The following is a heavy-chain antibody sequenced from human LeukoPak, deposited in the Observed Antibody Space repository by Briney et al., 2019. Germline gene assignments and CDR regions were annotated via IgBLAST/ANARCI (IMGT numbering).Heavy chain of an antibody. J-gene: IGHJ4*02. Sequence: GGSLRLSCAATGFTFSNSAMSWVRQAPGKGLQWVSTISGGGGSTYYTDSVKGRFTISRDNSKNTLFLQMNSLRVEDTAVYYCAKENWVYNWKYDSSGSGINYWGQGTLVTVSS. V-gene: IGHV3-23*01. D-gene: IGHD3-22*01. CDR2: ISGGGGST. CDR1: GFTFSNSA. CDR3: AKENWVYNWKYDSSGSGINY.